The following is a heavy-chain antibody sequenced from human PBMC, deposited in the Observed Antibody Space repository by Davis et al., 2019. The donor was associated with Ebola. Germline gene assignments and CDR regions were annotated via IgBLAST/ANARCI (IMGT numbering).Heavy chain of an antibody. Sequence: GESLKISCKGSGYNFPNYWIAWVRQMPGKGLEWMGIIYPGDSDTKYSPSFQGQVTISADKSISTAYLQWSSLKASDTAMFSCARVATIAAAYDAFDIWGQGTMVTVSS. D-gene: IGHD6-13*01. CDR2: IYPGDSDT. CDR1: GYNFPNYW. V-gene: IGHV5-51*01. J-gene: IGHJ3*02. CDR3: ARVATIAAAYDAFDI.